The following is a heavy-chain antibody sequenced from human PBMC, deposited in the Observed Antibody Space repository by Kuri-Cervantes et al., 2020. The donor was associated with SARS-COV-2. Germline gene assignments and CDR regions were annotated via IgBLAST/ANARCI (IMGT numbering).Heavy chain of an antibody. CDR3: ARNPYLEWLFTPDAFDI. Sequence: GESLKISCAASGFGFNTYDIHWVRQAPGKGLEWVAVISYDGSNKYYADSVKGRFTISRDNSKNTLYLQMNSLRAEDTAVYYCARNPYLEWLFTPDAFDIWGQGTMVTVSS. CDR2: ISYDGSNK. CDR1: GFGFNTYD. D-gene: IGHD3-3*01. J-gene: IGHJ3*02. V-gene: IGHV3-30-3*01.